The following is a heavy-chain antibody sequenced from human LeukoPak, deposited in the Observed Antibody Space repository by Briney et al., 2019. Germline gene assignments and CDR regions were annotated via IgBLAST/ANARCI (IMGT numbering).Heavy chain of an antibody. J-gene: IGHJ5*02. Sequence: GGSLRLSCAASGFIFSSYAMMWVRQAPGKGLEWVSSITGGGDGTYYAVSVEGRFAISRDNSKNTLYLHMNSLRAEDTAVYYCAKGAATGSVDWFDPWGQGTVVTVSS. CDR2: ITGGGDGT. CDR3: AKGAATGSVDWFDP. CDR1: GFIFSSYA. D-gene: IGHD6-13*01. V-gene: IGHV3-23*01.